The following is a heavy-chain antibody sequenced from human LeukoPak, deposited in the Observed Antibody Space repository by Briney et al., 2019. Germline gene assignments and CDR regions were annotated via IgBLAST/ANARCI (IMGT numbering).Heavy chain of an antibody. Sequence: ASVKVSCKASGYTLTSYGISWVRQAPGQGLEWMGWISAYNGNTNYAQKFQGRVTMTTDTSTSTAYMELRSLRSDDTAVYYCAKVSTVTSWFDPWGQGTLVTVSS. CDR3: AKVSTVTSWFDP. CDR2: ISAYNGNT. CDR1: GYTLTSYG. V-gene: IGHV1-18*01. D-gene: IGHD4-11*01. J-gene: IGHJ5*02.